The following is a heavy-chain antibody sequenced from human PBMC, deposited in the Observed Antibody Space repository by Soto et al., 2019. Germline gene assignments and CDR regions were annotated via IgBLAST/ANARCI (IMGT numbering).Heavy chain of an antibody. D-gene: IGHD2-15*01. V-gene: IGHV3-7*03. CDR1: GFSSSDYW. J-gene: IGHJ4*02. CDR3: ARGGELSLLPLDY. CDR2: IIQDGRAI. Sequence: GGSLRLSCAAPGFSSSDYWMSWVRQAPGRGLEWVAHIIQDGRAIYYVDSVRGRFTISRDSAGNSVFLEMHRLRVEDTAVYYCARGGELSLLPLDYWGLGTLVTVSS.